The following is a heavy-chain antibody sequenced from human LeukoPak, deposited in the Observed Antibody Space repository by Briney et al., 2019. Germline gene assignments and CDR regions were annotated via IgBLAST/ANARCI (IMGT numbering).Heavy chain of an antibody. CDR3: ARGYTARDY. CDR1: GFTFSSAW. D-gene: IGHD2-2*02. CDR2: INHSRST. Sequence: PGGSLRLSCAASGFTFSSAWLSWVRQPPGKGLEWIGEINHSRSTNYNPSLKSRVTISVDTSKNQFSLKLSSVTAADTAVYYCARGYTARDYWGQGTLVTVSS. J-gene: IGHJ4*02. V-gene: IGHV4-34*01.